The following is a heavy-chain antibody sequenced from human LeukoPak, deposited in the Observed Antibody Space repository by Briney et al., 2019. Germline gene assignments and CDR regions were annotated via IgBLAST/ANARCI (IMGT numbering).Heavy chain of an antibody. D-gene: IGHD1-26*01. CDR3: ARADGSGAGYYMDV. V-gene: IGHV3-21*01. CDR1: GFTFSTYS. Sequence: GGSLRLSCAASGFTFSTYSMNWVRQAPGKGLEWVSSISISSNYIYYADSVKGRFTISRDNARNSLYLQMNSLRAEDTAVYYCARADGSGAGYYMDVWGKGTTVTVSS. J-gene: IGHJ6*03. CDR2: ISISSNYI.